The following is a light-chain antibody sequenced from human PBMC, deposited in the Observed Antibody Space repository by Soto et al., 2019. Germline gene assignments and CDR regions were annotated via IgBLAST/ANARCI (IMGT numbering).Light chain of an antibody. CDR2: APS. V-gene: IGKV1-9*01. Sequence: DIQLTQSPSFLSASVGDRVTITCRASQGISSYLAWYQQKPGKAPKLLIYAPSTLQSGVPSRFSGSGSGTEFTLTISSLQPEDFATYYCQQLNSYPRGTFGGGTKVEI. J-gene: IGKJ4*01. CDR1: QGISSY. CDR3: QQLNSYPRGT.